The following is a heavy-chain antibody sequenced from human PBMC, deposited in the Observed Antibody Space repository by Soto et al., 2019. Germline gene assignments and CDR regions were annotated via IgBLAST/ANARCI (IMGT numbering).Heavy chain of an antibody. CDR3: SIAARPDYYYYYGMDV. V-gene: IGHV3-73*01. Sequence: VESLRLSCAASGFTFSGSAMHWVRQASGKGLEWVGRIRSKANSYATAYAASVKGRFTISRDDSKNTAYLQMNSLKTEDTAVYYCSIAARPDYYYYYGMDVWGQGTTVTVSS. CDR2: IRSKANSYAT. CDR1: GFTFSGSA. J-gene: IGHJ6*02. D-gene: IGHD6-6*01.